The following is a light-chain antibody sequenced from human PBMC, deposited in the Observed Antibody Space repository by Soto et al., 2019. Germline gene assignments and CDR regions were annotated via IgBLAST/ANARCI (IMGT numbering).Light chain of an antibody. V-gene: IGKV3-20*01. CDR1: QYLSSSY. CDR3: QQQGT. Sequence: EIVLTQSPGTLSLSPGERATLSCRASQYLSSSYLVWYQQKPGQAPRLLIYAASSRATGIPDRFSGSGSATEYTLTISRLEPADFAVYYCQQQGTFGQGTKLEIK. J-gene: IGKJ2*01. CDR2: AAS.